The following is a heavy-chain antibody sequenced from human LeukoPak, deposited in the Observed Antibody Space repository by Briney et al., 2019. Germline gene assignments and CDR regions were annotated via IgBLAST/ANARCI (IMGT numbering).Heavy chain of an antibody. Sequence: PGGSLRLSCAASGFTFSNAWMSWVRQAPGKGLEWVSGISSSGGDTPYADSVKGRFTISRDNSKNTLYLQMNSLRAEDTAVYFCARKNSGPQPFDYWGQGTLVTVSS. CDR2: ISSSGGDT. D-gene: IGHD4-23*01. CDR1: GFTFSNAW. V-gene: IGHV3-23*01. CDR3: ARKNSGPQPFDY. J-gene: IGHJ4*02.